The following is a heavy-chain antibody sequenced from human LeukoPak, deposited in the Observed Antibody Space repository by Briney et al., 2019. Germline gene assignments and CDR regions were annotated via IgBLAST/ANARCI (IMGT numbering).Heavy chain of an antibody. CDR3: ARSPIVVVVAATPVYYYYGMDV. CDR2: IKQDGRGK. J-gene: IGHJ6*02. Sequence: GGSLRLSCAASGFTFSSYWMSWARQPPGKGLRWVPNIKQDGRGKYYVDSVKGRLTISRDNAKNSLYLQMNSLRAEDTAVYYCARSPIVVVVAATPVYYYYGMDVWGQGTTVTVSS. CDR1: GFTFSSYW. V-gene: IGHV3-7*01. D-gene: IGHD2-15*01.